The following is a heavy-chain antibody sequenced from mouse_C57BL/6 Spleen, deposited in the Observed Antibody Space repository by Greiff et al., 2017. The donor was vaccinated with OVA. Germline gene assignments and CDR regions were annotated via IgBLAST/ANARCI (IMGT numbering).Heavy chain of an antibody. Sequence: EVQLVESGGGLVQPGGSLSLSCAASGFTFTDYYMSWVRQPPGKGLEWLGFIRHKANGSTSASSASVKVRFTISRDNSQSILYLQMNALRAEKSDTDYGARYGSSYGFAYWGQGTLVTVSA. CDR3: ARYGSSYGFAY. V-gene: IGHV7-3*01. CDR2: IRHKANGSTS. J-gene: IGHJ3*01. D-gene: IGHD1-1*01. CDR1: GFTFTDYY.